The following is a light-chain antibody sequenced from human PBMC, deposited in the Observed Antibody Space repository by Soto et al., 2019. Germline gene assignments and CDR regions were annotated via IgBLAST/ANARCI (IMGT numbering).Light chain of an antibody. V-gene: IGLV6-57*03. CDR3: QSYDSSNFGV. J-gene: IGLJ3*02. CDR1: SGSIASNY. CDR2: EDN. Sequence: FMLTQPHSVSESPGKTVTISCTRSSGSIASNYVQWYQQRPGSAPTTVIYEDNQRPSGVPDRFSGSIDSSSNSASLTISGLKTEDEADYYCQSYDSSNFGVFGGGTKLTVL.